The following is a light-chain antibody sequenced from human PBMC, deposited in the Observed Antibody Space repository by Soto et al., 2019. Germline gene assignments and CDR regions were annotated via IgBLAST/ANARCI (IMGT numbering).Light chain of an antibody. CDR3: QQLNTYPFT. CDR1: QGISRY. Sequence: IQLTQSPSSLSASVGDSVTITCRASQGISRYLAWYQQKPGRAPQLLISAASTLQSGVPSRFGGSGSGTHFTLVISSLQPEDFATYYCQQLNTYPFTFGGGTKVEIK. J-gene: IGKJ4*01. V-gene: IGKV1-9*01. CDR2: AAS.